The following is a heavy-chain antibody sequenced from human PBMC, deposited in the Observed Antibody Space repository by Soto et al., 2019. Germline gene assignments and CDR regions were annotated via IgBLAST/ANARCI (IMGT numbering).Heavy chain of an antibody. CDR1: GGTFSSYS. CDR3: ARDGGRHSGGIDY. CDR2: IIPILGRA. D-gene: IGHD1-26*01. V-gene: IGHV1-69*01. Sequence: QVQLVQSGAEVKKPGSSVKVSCKASGGTFSSYSINWVRQAPGQGLEWMGEIIPILGRANYAQKFQCRVTITADESTSTAYMELSSLRSEDTAVYYCARDGGRHSGGIDYWGQGTLVTVSS. J-gene: IGHJ4*02.